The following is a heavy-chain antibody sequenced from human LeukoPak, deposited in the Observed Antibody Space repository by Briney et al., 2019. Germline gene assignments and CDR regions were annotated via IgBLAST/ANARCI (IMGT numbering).Heavy chain of an antibody. D-gene: IGHD2-8*02. CDR1: GFTFSNYW. V-gene: IGHV3-74*01. J-gene: IGHJ4*02. CDR2: INTDGSTT. Sequence: GGSLRLSCAASGFTFSNYWMHWVRQAPGKGLVWVTRINTDGSTTSYADSVEGRFTISRDNAKNTLYLQMNSLRAEDTAVYYCARVSTGKYYFDSWGQGTLVTVS. CDR3: ARVSTGKYYFDS.